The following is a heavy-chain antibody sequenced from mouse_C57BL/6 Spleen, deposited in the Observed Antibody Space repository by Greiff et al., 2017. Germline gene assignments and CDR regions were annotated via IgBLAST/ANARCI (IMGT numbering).Heavy chain of an antibody. Sequence: QVQLQQPGAELVMPGASVKLSCKASGYTFTSYWMHWVKQRPGQGLEWIGEIDPSDSYTNYNQKFKGKSTLTVDKSSSTAYMQLSSLTSEDSAVYYCASGNYLFAYRGQGTLVTVSA. D-gene: IGHD2-1*01. J-gene: IGHJ3*01. CDR3: ASGNYLFAY. CDR2: IDPSDSYT. CDR1: GYTFTSYW. V-gene: IGHV1-69*01.